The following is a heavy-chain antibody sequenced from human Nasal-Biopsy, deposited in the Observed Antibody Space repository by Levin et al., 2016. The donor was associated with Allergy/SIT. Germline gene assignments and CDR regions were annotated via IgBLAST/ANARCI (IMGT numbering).Heavy chain of an antibody. CDR2: VSYDGSDK. V-gene: IGHV3-30*03. D-gene: IGHD1-14*01. CDR3: VRDSGRGQNEPWGLDV. CDR1: GYGFRPYG. J-gene: IGHJ6*02. Sequence: GESLKISCAASGYGFRPYGMHWVRQAPGKGLEWVAFVSYDGSDKQYGDSVKGRFTISRDFSKRTLSLQMNALRPEDTAVYYCVRDSGRGQNEPWGLDVWGQGTTVTVSS.